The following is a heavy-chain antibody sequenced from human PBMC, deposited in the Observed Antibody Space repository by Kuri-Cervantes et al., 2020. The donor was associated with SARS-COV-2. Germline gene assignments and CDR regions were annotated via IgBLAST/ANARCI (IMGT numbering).Heavy chain of an antibody. D-gene: IGHD3-3*01. Sequence: GSLRLSCTVSGGSISSSSYYWGWIRQPPGKGLEWIGSMYYSGSTYYNPSLKSRVTISVDTSKNQFSLKLSSVTAADTAVYYCARADPSITIFGVVIIGAFDIWGQGTMVTVSS. V-gene: IGHV4-39*07. J-gene: IGHJ3*02. CDR2: MYYSGST. CDR3: ARADPSITIFGVVIIGAFDI. CDR1: GGSISSSSYY.